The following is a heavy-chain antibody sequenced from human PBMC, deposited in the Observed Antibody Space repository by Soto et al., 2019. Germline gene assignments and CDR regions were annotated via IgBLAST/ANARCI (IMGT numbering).Heavy chain of an antibody. D-gene: IGHD6-6*01. CDR2: IYYSVST. V-gene: IGHV4-39*01. CDR3: ARLYGSSLFDY. CDR1: GGSISSSSYY. J-gene: IGHJ4*02. Sequence: QLQLQESGPGLVKPSETLSLTCTVSGGSISSSSYYWGWIRQPPGKGLEWIGTIYYSVSTYYNPPLQSRVTISVDTSKNQFSLKLSSVTAADTAVYYCARLYGSSLFDYWGQGTLVTVSS.